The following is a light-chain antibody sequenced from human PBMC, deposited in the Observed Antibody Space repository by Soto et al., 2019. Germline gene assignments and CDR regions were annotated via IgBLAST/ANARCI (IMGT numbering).Light chain of an antibody. V-gene: IGKV1-5*03. CDR1: QSITNW. CDR3: QQYDSDSST. CDR2: EAS. J-gene: IGKJ2*01. Sequence: DIQMTQSPSTLSASVGDRVTITCRASQSITNWLAWYQQTPGKVHNLLIYEASSLLSGVPSRFSGGRSGTEVTHIISILQHDDFADYYCQQYDSDSSTFGQGTKLHI.